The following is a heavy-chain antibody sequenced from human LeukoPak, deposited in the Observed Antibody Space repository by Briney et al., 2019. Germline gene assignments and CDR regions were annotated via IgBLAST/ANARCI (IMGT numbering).Heavy chain of an antibody. D-gene: IGHD6-13*01. CDR2: IKQDGSEK. CDR3: ARDRESSSWPAFFDY. V-gene: IGHV3-7*01. Sequence: GGSLRLSCAASGFTFSSYWMSWVRQAPGKGLEWVANIKQDGSEKYYVDSVKGRFTISRDNAKNSLYLQMNSLRAEDTAVYYCARDRESSSWPAFFDYWGQGTLVTVSS. CDR1: GFTFSSYW. J-gene: IGHJ4*02.